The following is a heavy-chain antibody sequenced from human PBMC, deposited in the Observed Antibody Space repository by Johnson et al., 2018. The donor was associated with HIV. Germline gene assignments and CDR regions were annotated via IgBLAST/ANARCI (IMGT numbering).Heavy chain of an antibody. CDR3: ATHLSDYGDTLTDDGFDI. J-gene: IGHJ3*02. V-gene: IGHV3-23*04. Sequence: VQLVESGGGVVQPGRSLRLSCEASGFTFSSYAMNWVRQAPGKGLEWVSAISGRGAITYYADSVKGRFTISRDNSRNTLYLQINSLRAEDTAVYYCATHLSDYGDTLTDDGFDIWGRGTMVTVSS. D-gene: IGHD4-17*01. CDR1: GFTFSSYA. CDR2: ISGRGAIT.